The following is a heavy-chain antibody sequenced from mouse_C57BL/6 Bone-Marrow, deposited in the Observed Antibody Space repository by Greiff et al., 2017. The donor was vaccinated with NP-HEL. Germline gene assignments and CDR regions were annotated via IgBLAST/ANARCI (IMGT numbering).Heavy chain of an antibody. J-gene: IGHJ1*03. CDR2: IYPGSGNT. CDR1: GYSFTSYY. CDR3: ARDYYGSSYGFFRYFDV. V-gene: IGHV1-66*01. Sequence: QVQLQQSGPELVKPGASVKISCKASGYSFTSYYIHWVKQRPGQGLEWIGWIYPGSGNTKYNEKFKGKATLTADTSSSTAYMQLSSLTSEDSAVYYCARDYYGSSYGFFRYFDVWGTGTTVTVSS. D-gene: IGHD1-1*01.